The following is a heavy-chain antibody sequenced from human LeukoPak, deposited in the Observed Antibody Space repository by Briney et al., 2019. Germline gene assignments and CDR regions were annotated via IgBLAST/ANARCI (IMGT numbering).Heavy chain of an antibody. J-gene: IGHJ5*02. Sequence: SETLSLTCTVSGYSISSGYYWGWTRQPPGKGLEWIGSIYHSGNTYYNPSLKSRVTISVDTSKNQFSLKLSSVTAADTAVYYCARVSCSSTSCYTVYNWFDPWGQGTLVTVSS. CDR3: ARVSCSSTSCYTVYNWFDP. CDR1: GYSISSGYY. V-gene: IGHV4-38-2*02. CDR2: IYHSGNT. D-gene: IGHD2-2*02.